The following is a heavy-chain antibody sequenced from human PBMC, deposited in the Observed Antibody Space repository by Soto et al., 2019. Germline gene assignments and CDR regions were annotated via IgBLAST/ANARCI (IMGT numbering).Heavy chain of an antibody. J-gene: IGHJ4*02. CDR1: GFTFSSYW. V-gene: IGHV3-7*01. CDR2: IKQDGSEK. D-gene: IGHD2-15*01. Sequence: GGSLRLSCAASGFTFSSYWMSGVRQAPGKGLEWVANIKQDGSEKYYVDSVKGRFTISRDNAKNSLYLQMNSLRAEDTAVYYCARDHCSGGSCYSWVPVYFDYWGQGTLVTVSS. CDR3: ARDHCSGGSCYSWVPVYFDY.